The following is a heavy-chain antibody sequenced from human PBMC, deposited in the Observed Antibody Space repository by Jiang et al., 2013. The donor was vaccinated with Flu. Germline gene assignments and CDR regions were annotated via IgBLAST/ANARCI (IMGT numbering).Heavy chain of an antibody. CDR2: IYYSGST. V-gene: IGHV4-59*08. CDR1: GGSISSYY. D-gene: IGHD2-2*01. CDR3: ARRYVSPDQYCSSTSCSPYWYFDL. J-gene: IGHJ2*01. Sequence: GSGLVKPSETLSLTCTVSGGSISSYYWSWIRQPPGKGLEWIGYIYYSGSTNYNPSLKSRVTISVDTSKNQFSLKLSSVTAADTAVYYCARRYVSPDQYCSSTSCSPYWYFDLWGRGTLVTVSS.